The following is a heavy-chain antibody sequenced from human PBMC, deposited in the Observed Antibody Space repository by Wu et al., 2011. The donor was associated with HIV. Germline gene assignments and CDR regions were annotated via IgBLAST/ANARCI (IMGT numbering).Heavy chain of an antibody. D-gene: IGHD4-17*01. CDR1: GGTFSSYA. CDR2: INPSSGGT. CDR3: ARDDYGTIDY. Sequence: QVQLVQSGAEVKKPGSSVKVSCKASGGTFSSYAISWVRQAPGQGLEWMGWINPSSGGTNFGQKFQGRVAMTRDTSISTAYMELTSLRSDDTAVYYCARDDYGTIDYWGQGTLVTVSS. V-gene: IGHV1-2*02. J-gene: IGHJ4*02.